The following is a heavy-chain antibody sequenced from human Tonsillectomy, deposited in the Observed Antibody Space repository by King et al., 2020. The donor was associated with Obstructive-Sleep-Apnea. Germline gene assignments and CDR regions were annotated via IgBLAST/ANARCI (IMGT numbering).Heavy chain of an antibody. Sequence: LQLQESGPGLVKPSETLSLTCTVSGGSISSSSYYWGWIRQPPGKGLEWIGSIYYSGSTYYNPSLKSRVTISVDTSKNQFSLKLGSVTAADTAVYYCARMEGSGCYYISQHYYYYGMDVWGQGTTVTVSS. CDR1: GGSISSSSYY. D-gene: IGHD3-10*01. J-gene: IGHJ6*02. CDR2: IYYSGST. CDR3: ARMEGSGCYYISQHYYYYGMDV. V-gene: IGHV4-39*07.